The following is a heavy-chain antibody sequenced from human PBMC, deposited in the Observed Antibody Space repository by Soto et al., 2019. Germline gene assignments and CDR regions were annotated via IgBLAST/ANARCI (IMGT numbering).Heavy chain of an antibody. CDR3: ARQRRDASDGCFLCPMDV. CDR1: GSPFSTYW. D-gene: IGHD2-2*01. V-gene: IGHV5-51*01. CDR2: IYPDDSDT. J-gene: IGHJ6*02. Sequence: PGESLKISCQSSGSPFSTYWVAWVRQTPGKALEWMGLIYPDDSDTRYTPSFRGQVTISAEKSTRTVFLHWRSMKASDTATYYCARQRRDASDGCFLCPMDVWGQGTTVTVSS.